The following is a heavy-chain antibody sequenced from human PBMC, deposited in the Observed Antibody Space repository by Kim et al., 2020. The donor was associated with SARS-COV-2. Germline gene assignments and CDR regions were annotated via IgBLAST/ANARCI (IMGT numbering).Heavy chain of an antibody. V-gene: IGHV1-2*02. J-gene: IGHJ4*02. Sequence: ASVKVSCKASGYTFTGYYMHWVRQAPGQGLEWMGWINPNSGGTNYAQKFQGRVTMTRDTSISTAYMELSRLRSDDTAVYYCARAGETYYDFWSGYYPNFDYWGQGTLVTVSS. CDR3: ARAGETYYDFWSGYYPNFDY. CDR1: GYTFTGYY. D-gene: IGHD3-3*01. CDR2: INPNSGGT.